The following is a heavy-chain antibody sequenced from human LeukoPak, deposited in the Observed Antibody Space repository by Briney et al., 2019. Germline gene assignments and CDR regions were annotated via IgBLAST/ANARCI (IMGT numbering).Heavy chain of an antibody. CDR2: ISYDGSNK. CDR3: AKDGPSGSSWYPVYYYYYYMDV. J-gene: IGHJ6*03. D-gene: IGHD6-13*01. V-gene: IGHV3-30*18. Sequence: GGSLRLSCAASGFTFSSYGMHWVRQAPGKGLEWVAVISYDGSNKYYADSVKGRFTISRDNSKNTLYLQMNSLRAEDTAVYYCAKDGPSGSSWYPVYYYYYYMDVWGKGTTVTVSS. CDR1: GFTFSSYG.